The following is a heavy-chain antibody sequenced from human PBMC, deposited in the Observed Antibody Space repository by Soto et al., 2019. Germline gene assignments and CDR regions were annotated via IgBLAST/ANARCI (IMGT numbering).Heavy chain of an antibody. V-gene: IGHV4-31*02. D-gene: IGHD3-22*01. J-gene: IGHJ6*02. CDR1: GGPVSGDDLY. CDR2: VYHTGTT. CDR3: ARALVTDYNSRDYHYYLALHV. Sequence: SETLSLTCVVSGGPVSGDDLYWIWIRHLPGKGLEWIANVYHTGTTYYNPSLKSRVSMSVGTSQNQFSLILASVTAADTAVYYCARALVTDYNSRDYHYYLALHVWGQGTSATVSS.